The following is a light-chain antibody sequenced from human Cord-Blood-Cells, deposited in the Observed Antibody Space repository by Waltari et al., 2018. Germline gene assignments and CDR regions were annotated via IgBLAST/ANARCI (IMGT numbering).Light chain of an antibody. CDR3: QQSYSTPRT. CDR1: QSISSY. CDR2: AAS. Sequence: DIQMTQSPSTLSASVGHRVTITCRASQSISSYLNLYQQKPGKAPKLLIYAASSLQRGVPSRFSGSGSGTDFTLTISSLQPEDFATYYGQQSYSTPRTFGQGTKVEIK. V-gene: IGKV1-39*01. J-gene: IGKJ1*01.